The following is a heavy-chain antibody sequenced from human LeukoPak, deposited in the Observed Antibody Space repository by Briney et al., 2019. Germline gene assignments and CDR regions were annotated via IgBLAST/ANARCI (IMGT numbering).Heavy chain of an antibody. V-gene: IGHV4-59*01. CDR1: GGSPNNFY. J-gene: IGHJ4*02. CDR3: ARGGGYYDSNNYYQGYFEY. CDR2: IYYRGST. D-gene: IGHD3-22*01. Sequence: SETLSLTCTVPGGSPNNFYWRWIRQPPGKGLECIGCIYYRGSTNYNPSLKSRVTISGDTSKTQFSLKLSSVTAADTAVYYCARGGGYYDSNNYYQGYFEYWGQGTLVTVSS.